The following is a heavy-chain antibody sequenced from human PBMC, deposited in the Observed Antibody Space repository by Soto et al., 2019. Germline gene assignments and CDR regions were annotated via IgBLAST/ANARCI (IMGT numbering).Heavy chain of an antibody. V-gene: IGHV4-39*07. D-gene: IGHD3-10*01. CDR3: ARVWGGAFDF. CDR1: GDSISNAAYY. J-gene: IGHJ3*01. CDR2: IYYSGST. Sequence: SETLSLTCTVSGDSISNAAYYWGWIRQPPGKGLEWIGSIYYSGSTKYNPSLKSRVTISVDTSKNRFSLRLSSVTAADTAVYYCARVWGGAFDFWGQGTMVTVS.